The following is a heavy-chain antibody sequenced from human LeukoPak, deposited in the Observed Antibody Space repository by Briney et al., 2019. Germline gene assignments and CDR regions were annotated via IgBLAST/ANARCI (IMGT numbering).Heavy chain of an antibody. D-gene: IGHD6-13*01. V-gene: IGHV4-59*01. CDR1: GGSISSYY. J-gene: IGHJ3*02. Sequence: SETLSLTCTVSGGSISSYYWSWIRQPPGKGLEWIGYIYYSGSTNYNPSLKSRVTISVDTSKNQFSLKLSSVTAADTALYYCARGDSSSWYLGAFDIWGQGTMVTVSS. CDR3: ARGDSSSWYLGAFDI. CDR2: IYYSGST.